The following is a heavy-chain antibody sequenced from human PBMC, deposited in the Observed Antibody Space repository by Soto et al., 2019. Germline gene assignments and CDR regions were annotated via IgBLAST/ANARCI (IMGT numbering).Heavy chain of an antibody. CDR3: ARELAVGLVDY. CDR1: GYTFTSYG. CDR2: ISAYNGNT. J-gene: IGHJ4*02. D-gene: IGHD6-19*01. Sequence: QVQLVQSGAEVKKPGASVKVSCKASGYTFTSYGISWVRQAPGQGLEWMGWISAYNGNTKYTQKLQGRVTMTTDTSTSTGYMELRSLRYDDTAVYYCARELAVGLVDYWGQGTLVTVSS. V-gene: IGHV1-18*01.